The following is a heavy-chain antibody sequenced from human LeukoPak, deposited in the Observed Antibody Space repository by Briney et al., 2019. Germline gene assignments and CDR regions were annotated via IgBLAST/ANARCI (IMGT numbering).Heavy chain of an antibody. V-gene: IGHV3-7*01. D-gene: IGHD3-9*01. CDR1: GFTFSSYW. J-gene: IGHJ6*03. CDR3: ARVSDILTGRYYYMDV. Sequence: GGSLRLSCAASGFTFSSYWMSWVRQAPGKGLEWVANIKQDGSEKYYVDSVKGRFTISRDNAKNSLYLQMNSLRAEDTAVYYCARVSDILTGRYYYMDVWGKGTTVTVSS. CDR2: IKQDGSEK.